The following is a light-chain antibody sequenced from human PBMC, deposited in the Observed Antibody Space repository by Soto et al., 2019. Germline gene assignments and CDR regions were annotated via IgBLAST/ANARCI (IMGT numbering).Light chain of an antibody. J-gene: IGKJ1*01. CDR2: KAS. Sequence: DIQMTQSPSTLSASVGDRVTITCQASQSISNWLAWHQQKPGKVPKILIYKASSLESGVPSRFSGSGSGTEFTLTISSLQPEDFATYYCQQYNGYRWTFGQGTKVDIK. V-gene: IGKV1-5*03. CDR3: QQYNGYRWT. CDR1: QSISNW.